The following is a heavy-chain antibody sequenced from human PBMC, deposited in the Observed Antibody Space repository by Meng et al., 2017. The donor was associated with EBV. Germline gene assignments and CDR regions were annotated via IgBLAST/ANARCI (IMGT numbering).Heavy chain of an antibody. D-gene: IGHD3-10*01. CDR2: FLPRLGAP. CDR3: ASESGRGYTPDY. J-gene: IGHJ4*02. CDR1: GGPFRYYA. V-gene: IGHV1-69*01. Sequence: QVQIGESGGGVKEPGASVKVSCKTSGGPFRYYAISWVRQAPGQGLEWLGGFLPRLGAPNYAQKFHGRVKITADESTSTHYMDLSSLRSEDTAIYYCASESGRGYTPDYWGQGTLVTVSS.